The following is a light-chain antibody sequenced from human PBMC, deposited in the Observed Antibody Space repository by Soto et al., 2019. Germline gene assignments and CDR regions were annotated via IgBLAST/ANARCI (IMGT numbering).Light chain of an antibody. J-gene: IGKJ2*01. V-gene: IGKV3-11*01. CDR3: QQRSNWPPYT. Sequence: ETVLTQSPATLSLSPGERATLSCRASQSVHTYLAWYQQKDGQAPRLLIYDASNRATGIPARFSGSGAGTDFTLTISSVEPEDCAVYYCQQRSNWPPYTFGQRTKLVIK. CDR1: QSVHTY. CDR2: DAS.